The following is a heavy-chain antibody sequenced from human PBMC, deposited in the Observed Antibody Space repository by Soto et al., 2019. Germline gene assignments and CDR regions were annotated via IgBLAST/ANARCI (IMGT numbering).Heavy chain of an antibody. Sequence: QVHLVESGGDVVQPGRSLRLSCAASGFTFMSYGMHWVRQAPGKGLEWVAIIWYDGSNQSYVDSVRGRFTISRDNSKDTLYLQMNSLRAEDTGVYYCARVFDTSGDGMDVWGQGTTVTVSS. CDR2: IWYDGSNQ. D-gene: IGHD5-12*01. J-gene: IGHJ6*02. CDR1: GFTFMSYG. V-gene: IGHV3-33*01. CDR3: ARVFDTSGDGMDV.